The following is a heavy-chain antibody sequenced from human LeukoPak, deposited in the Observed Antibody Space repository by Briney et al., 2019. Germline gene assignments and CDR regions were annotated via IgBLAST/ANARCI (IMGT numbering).Heavy chain of an antibody. V-gene: IGHV3-48*02. D-gene: IGHD3-16*01. CDR1: GFTFSVYS. Sequence: GGSLRLSCAASGFTFSVYSMNWVRQPPGMGLEWVSYITSNSATIQYADSVKGRFTISRDNAKNSLSLQMNSLRDEDTAVYYCARSVGGHFDYWGRGMLVTVSS. J-gene: IGHJ4*02. CDR3: ARSVGGHFDY. CDR2: ITSNSATI.